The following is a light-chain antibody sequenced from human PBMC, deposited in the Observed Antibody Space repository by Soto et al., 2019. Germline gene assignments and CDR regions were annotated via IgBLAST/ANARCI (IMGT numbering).Light chain of an antibody. Sequence: QSVLTQPPSVSGAPGQRVTISCTGSSSNIGAGHVVHWYQQFPGRAPNLLIYGSSNRPSGVPDRFSGSKSGTSASLAITGLQAEDEADYYWQSYDNTRSASLFGGGTKLTVL. CDR2: GSS. CDR3: QSYDNTRSASL. CDR1: SSNIGAGHV. J-gene: IGLJ2*01. V-gene: IGLV1-40*01.